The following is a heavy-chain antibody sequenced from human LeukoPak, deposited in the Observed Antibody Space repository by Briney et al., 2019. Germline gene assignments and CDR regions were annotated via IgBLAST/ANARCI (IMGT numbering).Heavy chain of an antibody. CDR1: GGTFSSYA. J-gene: IGHJ4*02. V-gene: IGHV1-69*13. D-gene: IGHD3-22*01. Sequence: GASVKVSCKASGGTFSSYAISWVRQAPGQGLEWMGGITPMFGTANYAQKFQGRVTITADESTSTAYMELSSLRSEDTAVYYCAREWGHDSSGYLFGYWGQGTLVTVSS. CDR2: ITPMFGTA. CDR3: AREWGHDSSGYLFGY.